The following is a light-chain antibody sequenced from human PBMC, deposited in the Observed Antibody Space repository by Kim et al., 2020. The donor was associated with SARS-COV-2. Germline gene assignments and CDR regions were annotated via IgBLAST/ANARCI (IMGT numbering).Light chain of an antibody. CDR3: QTWLTCPWV. CDR1: SGYSNYA. CDR2: LNSDGSH. J-gene: IGLJ3*02. V-gene: IGLV4-69*02. Sequence: QLVLTQSPSASASLGASVKLTCTLNSGYSNYAVAWHQQQPEKGPRYLMKLNSDGSHSKGDGIPDRFSGSSSGAERYLTISSLQSEDEADYYCQTWLTCPWVFGGGTQLTVL.